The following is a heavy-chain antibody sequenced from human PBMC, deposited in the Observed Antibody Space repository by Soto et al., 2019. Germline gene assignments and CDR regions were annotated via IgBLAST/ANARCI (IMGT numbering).Heavy chain of an antibody. CDR2: IIPIFGTA. CDR3: ARQNGITIFGVDFDY. J-gene: IGHJ4*02. D-gene: IGHD3-3*01. Sequence: GASVKVSCKASGGTFSSYAISWVRQAPGQGLEWMGGIIPIFGTANYAQKFQDRVTITADKSTSTAYMELSSLRSEDTAVYYCARQNGITIFGVDFDYWGQGTLVTVS. CDR1: GGTFSSYA. V-gene: IGHV1-69*06.